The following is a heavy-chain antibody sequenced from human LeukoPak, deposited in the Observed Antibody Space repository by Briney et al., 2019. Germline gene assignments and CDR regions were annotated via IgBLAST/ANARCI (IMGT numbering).Heavy chain of an antibody. J-gene: IGHJ4*02. CDR2: ISYSGST. Sequence: SETLSLTCAVSGYSISSGYYWSWIRQAPGKGLEWISTISYSGSTYYKLSLKSRVTISVDTSKNQFSLKLSSLTAADTAVYYCARGGCSSISCFSIWGQGTLVTVSS. CDR3: ARGGCSSISCFSI. V-gene: IGHV4-38-2*01. D-gene: IGHD2-2*01. CDR1: GYSISSGYY.